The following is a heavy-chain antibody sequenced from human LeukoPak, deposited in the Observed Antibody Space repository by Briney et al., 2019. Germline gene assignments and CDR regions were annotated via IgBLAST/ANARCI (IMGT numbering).Heavy chain of an antibody. D-gene: IGHD3-22*01. CDR1: GGSFSGYY. CDR2: INHSGST. Sequence: PSETLSLTCAVYGGSFSGYYWSWIRQPPGKGLEWIGEINHSGSTNYNPSLKSRVTISVDTSKNQFSLKLSSVTAADTAVYYCAREADYDSSGYYYGPLDAFDIWGQGTMVTVSS. J-gene: IGHJ3*02. V-gene: IGHV4-34*01. CDR3: AREADYDSSGYYYGPLDAFDI.